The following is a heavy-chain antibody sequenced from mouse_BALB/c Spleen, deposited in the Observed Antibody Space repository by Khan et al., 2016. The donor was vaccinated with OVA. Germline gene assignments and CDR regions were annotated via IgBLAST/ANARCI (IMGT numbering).Heavy chain of an antibody. Sequence: QVQLQQSGAELVRPGSSVKISCKASGYTFSSSWMNWVKQRPGQGLEWIGQIFPGNDDADYNGKFKGKATLTADKSSRTAYMQLTSLTSEDSADYFCARYFGSRLAYWGQGTLVTVSA. CDR1: GYTFSSSW. J-gene: IGHJ3*01. CDR2: IFPGNDDA. D-gene: IGHD1-1*01. CDR3: ARYFGSRLAY. V-gene: IGHV1-80*01.